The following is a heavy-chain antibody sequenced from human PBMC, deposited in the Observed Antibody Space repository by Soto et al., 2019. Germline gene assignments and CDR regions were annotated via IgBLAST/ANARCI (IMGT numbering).Heavy chain of an antibody. Sequence: PSETLSLTCAVYGGSFSGCYWSWIRQPPGQGLKWSGEINHSGSTNYNPSLKSRGTISVDTPKKQFCLKLSSVTAAEMAVYYCARGQIYCSGGSCYSSVYYYYGMDVGGQGTTVTAP. CDR2: INHSGST. V-gene: IGHV4-34*01. J-gene: IGHJ6*02. CDR3: ARGQIYCSGGSCYSSVYYYYGMDV. D-gene: IGHD2-15*01. CDR1: GGSFSGCY.